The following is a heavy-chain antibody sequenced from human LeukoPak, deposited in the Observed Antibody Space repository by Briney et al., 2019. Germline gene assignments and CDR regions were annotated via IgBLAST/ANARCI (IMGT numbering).Heavy chain of an antibody. CDR3: ARDVVTVTKGFDI. Sequence: PSETLSLTCAVSGDSFSSHYWTWLRQSPGTGLEWLGYISHIGRTTYNPSLKSRVTISIDTSKNQFSLKLRSGTAADTAVYYCARDVVTVTKGFDIWGQGTMVSVSS. V-gene: IGHV4-59*11. CDR2: ISHIGRT. J-gene: IGHJ3*02. D-gene: IGHD4-17*01. CDR1: GDSFSSHY.